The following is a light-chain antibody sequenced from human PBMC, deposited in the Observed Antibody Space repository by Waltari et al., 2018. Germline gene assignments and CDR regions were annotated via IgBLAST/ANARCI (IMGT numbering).Light chain of an antibody. CDR2: EDS. Sequence: SYELTQPPSVSVSPGQTARIILSGAVLPRKSAYWYQQKSGQAPVPVIYEDSKRPSGIPERFSGSSSGTVATLTISGAQVEDEGVYYCYSTDSSGNHRGVFGGGTTLTVL. CDR3: YSTDSSGNHRGV. CDR1: VLPRKS. J-gene: IGLJ3*02. V-gene: IGLV3-10*01.